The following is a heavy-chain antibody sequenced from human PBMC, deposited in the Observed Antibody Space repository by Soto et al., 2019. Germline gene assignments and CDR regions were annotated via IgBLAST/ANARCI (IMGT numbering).Heavy chain of an antibody. Sequence: EVQLLEHGGQLVQPGESLRLSCAASGFTFRTFTMNWVRQAPGKGLEWVSGIIGGDGDKFYSDSVKGRFTISRDNSKDMLFLQMSSLRVDDTAVYYCAKDRDPDGIWTFDSRGQGTLVTVSS. CDR1: GFTFRTFT. V-gene: IGHV3-23*01. J-gene: IGHJ5*01. CDR3: AKDRDPDGIWTFDS. D-gene: IGHD3-9*01. CDR2: IIGGDGDK.